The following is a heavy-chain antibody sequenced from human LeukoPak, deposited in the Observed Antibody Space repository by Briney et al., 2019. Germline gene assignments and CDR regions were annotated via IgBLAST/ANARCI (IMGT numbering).Heavy chain of an antibody. D-gene: IGHD2-15*01. J-gene: IGHJ6*02. CDR2: IKSKTDGGTT. Sequence: GGSLRLSCAASGFTFSNAWMSWVRQAPGKGLEWAGRIKSKTDGGTTDYAAPVKGRFTISRDDSKNTLYLQMNSLKTEDTAVYYCTTVVVVVVAATPGVMDVWGQGTTVTVSS. CDR1: GFTFSNAW. V-gene: IGHV3-15*01. CDR3: TTVVVVVVAATPGVMDV.